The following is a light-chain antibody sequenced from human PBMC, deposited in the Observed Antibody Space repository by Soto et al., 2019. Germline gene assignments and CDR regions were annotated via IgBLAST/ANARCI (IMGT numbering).Light chain of an antibody. CDR1: QSVSSN. CDR3: QQYYNWAWT. Sequence: EIVMTQSPATLSVSPGERATLSCRASQSVSSNFAWYQQKPGQAPRLLIYSASTRATGVPARFSGSGSGTEFTLTISSLQSEDFAVYYCQQYYNWAWTFGQGTKVEIK. J-gene: IGKJ1*01. V-gene: IGKV3-15*01. CDR2: SAS.